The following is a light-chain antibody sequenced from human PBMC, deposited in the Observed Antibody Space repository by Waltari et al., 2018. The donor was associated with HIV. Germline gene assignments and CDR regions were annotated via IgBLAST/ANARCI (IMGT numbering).Light chain of an antibody. CDR3: GSYTSSSTLV. V-gene: IGLV2-14*03. Sequence: QSALTQPASVSGSPGQSITIPCTGTSSDVGAYTFVSWYQQHPGKAPKLMIYDVSSRPSGVSDRFSGSKSGNTASLTISGLQAEDEADYYCGSYTSSSTLVFGGGTKLTVL. CDR1: SSDVGAYTF. J-gene: IGLJ3*02. CDR2: DVS.